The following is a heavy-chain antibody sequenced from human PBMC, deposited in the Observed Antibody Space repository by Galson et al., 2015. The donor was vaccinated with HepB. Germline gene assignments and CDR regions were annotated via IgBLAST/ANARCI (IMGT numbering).Heavy chain of an antibody. Sequence: SVKVSCKASGYTFTSYGISWVRQAPGQGLEWMGWISAYNGNTNYAQKLQGRVTMTTDTSTSTAYMEPRSLRSDDTAAYYCARVIVVVVGAGWFDPWGQGTLVTVSS. V-gene: IGHV1-18*01. J-gene: IGHJ5*02. CDR2: ISAYNGNT. D-gene: IGHD3-22*01. CDR1: GYTFTSYG. CDR3: ARVIVVVVGAGWFDP.